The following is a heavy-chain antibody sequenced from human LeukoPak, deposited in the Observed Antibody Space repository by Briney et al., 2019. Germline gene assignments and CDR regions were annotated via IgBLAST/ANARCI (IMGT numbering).Heavy chain of an antibody. CDR3: TRDVADLYDILTLPYYYGMDV. Sequence: GGSLRLSCTASGFTFGDYAMSWVRQAPGKGLEWVGFIRSKAYGGTTEYAASVKGRFTISRDDSKSIAYLQMNSLKTEDTAVYYCTRDVADLYDILTLPYYYGMDVWGKGTTVTVSS. J-gene: IGHJ6*04. CDR1: GFTFGDYA. V-gene: IGHV3-49*04. CDR2: IRSKAYGGTT. D-gene: IGHD3-9*01.